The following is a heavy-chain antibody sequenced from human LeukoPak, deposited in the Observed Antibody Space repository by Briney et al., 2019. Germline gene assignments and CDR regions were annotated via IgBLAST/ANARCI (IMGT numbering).Heavy chain of an antibody. CDR2: FYSDGSRT. CDR1: GFTLSSYW. CDR3: ARSGRGGAFDI. Sequence: GGSLRLSCAGSGFTLSSYWMHWVRQAPGKGLVWVSRFYSDGSRTNYADSVKGRFTISGDNAKNTQYLQMNSLRAEDTAVCYCARSGRGGAFDIWGQGTMVTVSS. J-gene: IGHJ3*02. V-gene: IGHV3-74*01. D-gene: IGHD1-26*01.